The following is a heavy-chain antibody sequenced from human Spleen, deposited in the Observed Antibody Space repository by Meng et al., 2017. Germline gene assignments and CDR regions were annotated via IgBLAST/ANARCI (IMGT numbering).Heavy chain of an antibody. CDR2: INPSGGST. V-gene: IGHV1-46*01. J-gene: IGHJ4*02. CDR3: ARNEGEWLVLFDY. Sequence: QVQLVQSGAEGKKPGAAVKVSCKASGYTFTSYYMNWVRQAPGQGLEWMGIINPSGGSTSYAQKFQGRVTMTRDTSTSTVYMELSSLRSEDTAVYYCARNEGEWLVLFDYWGQGTLVTVSS. D-gene: IGHD6-19*01. CDR1: GYTFTSYY.